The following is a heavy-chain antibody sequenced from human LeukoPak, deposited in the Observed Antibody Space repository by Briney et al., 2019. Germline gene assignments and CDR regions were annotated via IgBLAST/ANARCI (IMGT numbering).Heavy chain of an antibody. Sequence: GASVKVSCKASGYTFTSYDINWVRQATGQGLEWMGWMNPNSGNTGYAQKFQGRVTMTRNTSISTAYMELSSLRSEGTAVYYCARGKEQWPGGVYYYYGMDVWGQGTTVTVSS. CDR2: MNPNSGNT. D-gene: IGHD6-19*01. CDR1: GYTFTSYD. V-gene: IGHV1-8*01. CDR3: ARGKEQWPGGVYYYYGMDV. J-gene: IGHJ6*02.